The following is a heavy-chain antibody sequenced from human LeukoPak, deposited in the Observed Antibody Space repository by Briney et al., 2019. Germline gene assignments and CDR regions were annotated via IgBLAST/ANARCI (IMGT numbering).Heavy chain of an antibody. D-gene: IGHD3-22*01. CDR2: ISYDGSNK. J-gene: IGHJ4*02. V-gene: IGHV3-30-3*01. Sequence: GGSLRLSCAASGFTFSSYATHWVRQAPGKGLEWVAVISYDGSNKYYADSVKGRFTISRDNSKNTLYLQMNSLRAEDTAVYYCARSITMIVVVITRLDYWGQGTLVTVSS. CDR3: ARSITMIVVVITRLDY. CDR1: GFTFSSYA.